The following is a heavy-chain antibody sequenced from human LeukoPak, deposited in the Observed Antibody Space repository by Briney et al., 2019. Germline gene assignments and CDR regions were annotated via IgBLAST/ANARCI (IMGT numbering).Heavy chain of an antibody. CDR1: GYSFTSYW. Sequence: GESLKISRKGSGYSFTSYWIGWVRHMPGKGLEWMGIIYPGYSGTRYSPSFQGQVTISADKSISTAYLQWSSLKASDTAMYYCARHVYYDSSGYLYYFDYWGQGTLVTVSS. CDR3: ARHVYYDSSGYLYYFDY. V-gene: IGHV5-51*01. J-gene: IGHJ4*02. D-gene: IGHD3-22*01. CDR2: IYPGYSGT.